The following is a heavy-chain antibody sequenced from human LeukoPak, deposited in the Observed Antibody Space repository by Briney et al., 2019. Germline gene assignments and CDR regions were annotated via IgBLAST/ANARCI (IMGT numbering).Heavy chain of an antibody. J-gene: IGHJ4*02. V-gene: IGHV1-2*06. Sequence: GASVKVSCKASGYTFTGYYMHWVRQAPGQGLEWMGRINPNSGGTNYAQRFQGRVTMTRDTSISTAYMELSRLRSDDPAVYYCARKPFGIVGAPIDYWGQGTLVTVSS. CDR3: ARKPFGIVGAPIDY. CDR1: GYTFTGYY. D-gene: IGHD1-26*01. CDR2: INPNSGGT.